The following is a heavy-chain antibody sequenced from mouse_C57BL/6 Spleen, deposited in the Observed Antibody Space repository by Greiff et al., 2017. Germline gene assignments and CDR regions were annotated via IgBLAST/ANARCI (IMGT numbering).Heavy chain of an antibody. J-gene: IGHJ3*01. CDR1: GFTFSDYG. Sequence: DVHLVESGGGLVKPGGSLKLSCAASGFTFSDYGMHWVRQAPEKGLEWVAYISSGSSTNYYADTVQGRFTISRENAKNTLFLQMTSLRYEDTAMYYCARGYYYGSGPAWFAYWGQGTLVTVSA. CDR3: ARGYYYGSGPAWFAY. CDR2: ISSGSSTN. V-gene: IGHV5-17*01. D-gene: IGHD1-1*01.